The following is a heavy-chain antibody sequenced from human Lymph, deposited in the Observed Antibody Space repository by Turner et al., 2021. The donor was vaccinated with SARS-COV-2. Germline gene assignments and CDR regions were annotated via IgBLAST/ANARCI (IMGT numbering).Heavy chain of an antibody. D-gene: IGHD6-13*01. CDR2: IIPIRGKA. CDR1: GGTFSSYA. Sequence: QVQLVQSGAEVKKPGSSVKVSCKASGGTFSSYAISWVRQAPGQGREWMGGIIPIRGKANDTQRFQGRVTITADKSTSKAYLELRSLGSEDTAVYYWARRAAPGMGGGVFYYYYGMDVWGQGTTVTVSS. V-gene: IGHV1-69*10. J-gene: IGHJ6*02. CDR3: ARRAAPGMGGGVFYYYYGMDV.